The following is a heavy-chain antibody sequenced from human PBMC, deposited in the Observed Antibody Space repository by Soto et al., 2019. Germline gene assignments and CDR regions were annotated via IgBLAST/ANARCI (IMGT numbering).Heavy chain of an antibody. V-gene: IGHV1-46*01. J-gene: IGHJ6*02. CDR3: ARDRRGFPSGPLISLSMVRHRGGMAV. CDR2: INPSGGST. CDR1: GYTFTSYY. D-gene: IGHD3-10*01. Sequence: GASVKVSCKASGYTFTSYYMHWVRQAPGQGLEWMGIINPSGGSTSYAQKFQGRVTMTRDTSTSTVYMELSSLRSEDTAVYYCARDRRGFPSGPLISLSMVRHRGGMAVWGQGTTDTVSS.